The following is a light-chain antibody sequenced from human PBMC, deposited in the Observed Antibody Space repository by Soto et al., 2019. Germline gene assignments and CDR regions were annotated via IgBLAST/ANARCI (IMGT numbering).Light chain of an antibody. CDR1: SSDVGGYNH. CDR3: SSYTSRSTWV. V-gene: IGLV2-14*01. J-gene: IGLJ2*01. CDR2: EVS. Sequence: QSALTQPASVSGSPGQSITISCTGTSSDVGGYNHVSWYQQQPGKAPKVIIYEVSNRPSGLSNRFSGSKSATTASVTISGLQAEDEADYYCSSYTSRSTWVFGGGTKLTVL.